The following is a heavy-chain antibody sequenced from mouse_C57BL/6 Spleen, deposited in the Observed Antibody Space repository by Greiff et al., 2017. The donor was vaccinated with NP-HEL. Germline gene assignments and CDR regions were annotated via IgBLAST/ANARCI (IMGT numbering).Heavy chain of an antibody. Sequence: VQLKESGPGMVKPSQSLSLTCTVTGYSITSGYDWHWIRHFPGNKLEWMGYISYSGSTNYNPSLKSRISITHDTSKNHFFLKLNSVTTEDTATYYCARGSSYAWFAYWGQGTLVTVSA. V-gene: IGHV3-1*01. CDR3: ARGSSYAWFAY. D-gene: IGHD1-1*01. J-gene: IGHJ3*01. CDR2: ISYSGST. CDR1: GYSITSGYD.